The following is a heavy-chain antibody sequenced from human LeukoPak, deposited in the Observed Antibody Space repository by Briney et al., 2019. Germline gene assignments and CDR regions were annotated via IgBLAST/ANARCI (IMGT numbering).Heavy chain of an antibody. V-gene: IGHV3-33*03. CDR3: ATYSSLNRREFQY. J-gene: IGHJ1*01. D-gene: IGHD3-22*01. Sequence: GGSLRLSCETSGFTFSDYAMHWVRQAPGKGLEWVAVIWHDGSRKYYADSVKGRFTISRDNAKNSLYLQMNSLRAEDTAVYYCATYSSLNRREFQYWGQGTLLTVSS. CDR2: IWHDGSRK. CDR1: GFTFSDYA.